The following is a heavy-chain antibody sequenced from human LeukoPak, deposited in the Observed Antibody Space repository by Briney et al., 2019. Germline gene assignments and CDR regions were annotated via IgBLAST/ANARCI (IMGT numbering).Heavy chain of an antibody. J-gene: IGHJ4*02. CDR2: INPNSGGT. CDR1: GYTFTGDY. D-gene: IGHD3-22*01. Sequence: ASVKVSCKASGYTFTGDYMHWVRQAPGQGLEWMGWINPNSGGTNYAQKFQGRVTMTRDTSISTAYMELSRLRSDDTAVYYCATNRVPYYYDSSGYSPFDYWGQGTLVTVSS. V-gene: IGHV1-2*02. CDR3: ATNRVPYYYDSSGYSPFDY.